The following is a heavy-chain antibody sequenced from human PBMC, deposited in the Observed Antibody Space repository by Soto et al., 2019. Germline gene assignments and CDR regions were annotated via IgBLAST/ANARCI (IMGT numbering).Heavy chain of an antibody. CDR1: GGSFSGYY. Sequence: QVQLQQWGAGLLKPSETLSLTCAVYGGSFSGYYWCWIRQPPGKGLEWIGEINHSGSTNYNPSLKSRVTISVDTSKNQFSLKLSSVTAADTAVYYCARGFTYYDFWSGYTNWFDPWGQGTLVTVSS. CDR2: INHSGST. CDR3: ARGFTYYDFWSGYTNWFDP. V-gene: IGHV4-34*01. D-gene: IGHD3-3*01. J-gene: IGHJ5*02.